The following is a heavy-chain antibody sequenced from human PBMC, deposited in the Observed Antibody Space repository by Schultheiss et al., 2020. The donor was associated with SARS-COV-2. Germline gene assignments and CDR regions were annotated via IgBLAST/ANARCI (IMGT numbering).Heavy chain of an antibody. Sequence: ASVKVSCKASGYTFTSYGISWVRQAPGQGLEWMGWISAYNGNTNYAQKLQGRVTMTTDTSTSTAYMELRSLRSDDTAVYYCARRRHYYDSSGYYHDYFQHWGQGTLVTVSS. V-gene: IGHV1-18*01. CDR1: GYTFTSYG. CDR2: ISAYNGNT. D-gene: IGHD3-22*01. J-gene: IGHJ1*01. CDR3: ARRRHYYDSSGYYHDYFQH.